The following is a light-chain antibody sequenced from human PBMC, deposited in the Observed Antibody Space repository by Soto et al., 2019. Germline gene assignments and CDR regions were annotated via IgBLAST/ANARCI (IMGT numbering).Light chain of an antibody. CDR3: NSYTSSRTYV. CDR2: EVS. V-gene: IGLV2-18*02. J-gene: IGLJ1*01. CDR1: SSDVGSYNR. Sequence: QSVLTQPPSVSGSPGQSVTICCTGTSSDVGSYNRVSWYQQPPGTAPKLMIYEVSNRPSGVPDRFSGSKSGNTASLTISGLQAEDEAYYYCNSYTSSRTYVFGTGTKVTDL.